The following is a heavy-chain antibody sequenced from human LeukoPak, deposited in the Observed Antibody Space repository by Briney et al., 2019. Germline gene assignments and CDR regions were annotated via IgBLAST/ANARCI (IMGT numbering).Heavy chain of an antibody. Sequence: GESLKISCKGSGYSFSNYWIGWVRQMPGKGLEWMGIIYPGDSDTTYSPSFQGQVTISADKSISTAYLQWGSLKASDTAMYYCVRFSDYWGQGTLVTVSS. CDR3: VRFSDY. V-gene: IGHV5-51*01. J-gene: IGHJ4*02. CDR2: IYPGDSDT. CDR1: GYSFSNYW.